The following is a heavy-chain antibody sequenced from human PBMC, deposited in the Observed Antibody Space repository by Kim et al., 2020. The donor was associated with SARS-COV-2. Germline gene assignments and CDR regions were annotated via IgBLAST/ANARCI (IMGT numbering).Heavy chain of an antibody. CDR3: ATPYCHGDCYIADFDY. D-gene: IGHD2-21*02. Sequence: GKGRFTSSRDKSKNTLYLQMNSLTAEDTAVYYCATPYCHGDCYIADFDYWGQGTRVTVSS. J-gene: IGHJ4*02. V-gene: IGHV3-23*01.